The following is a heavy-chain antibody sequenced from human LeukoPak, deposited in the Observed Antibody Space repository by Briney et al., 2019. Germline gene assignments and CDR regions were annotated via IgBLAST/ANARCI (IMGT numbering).Heavy chain of an antibody. J-gene: IGHJ4*02. V-gene: IGHV6-1*01. CDR3: EKIFFNILTGYYFDY. CDR1: GDSVSSNSAA. CDR2: TYYKSKWYN. D-gene: IGHD3-9*01. Sequence: SQTLSLTCAISGDSVSSNSAAWNWIRQSPSRGLEWLGRTYYKSKWYNDYAVSVKSRITINPDTSKNQFSLQLNSVTPEDTAVYSGEKIFFNILTGYYFDYWGRGPLAPV.